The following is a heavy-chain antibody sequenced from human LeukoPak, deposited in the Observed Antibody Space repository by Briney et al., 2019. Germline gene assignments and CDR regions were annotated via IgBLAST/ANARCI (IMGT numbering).Heavy chain of an antibody. Sequence: PSETLSLTCAVYGGSFSGYYWSWIRQPPGKGLEWIGEINHSGSTNYNPSLKSRVTISVDTSKNQFSLKLSSVTAADTAVYYCASLPKTSYYYGSGSYYNVRIEYYFDYWGQGTLVTVSS. CDR1: GGSFSGYY. CDR3: ASLPKTSYYYGSGSYYNVRIEYYFDY. J-gene: IGHJ4*02. V-gene: IGHV4-34*01. D-gene: IGHD3-10*01. CDR2: INHSGST.